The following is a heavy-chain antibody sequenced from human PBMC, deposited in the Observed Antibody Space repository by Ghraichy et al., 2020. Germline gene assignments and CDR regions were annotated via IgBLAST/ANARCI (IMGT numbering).Heavy chain of an antibody. V-gene: IGHV4-59*11. CDR2: IYYSGAT. CDR3: ARTNAFDI. CDR1: GDSISGHH. Sequence: TLSLTCTVSGDSISGHHWNWIRQAPGKGLEWIGCIYYSGATYYNPSLKSRVTISVDTSTNQFSLNLSSVTAADTAVYYCARTNAFDIWGQGTMVTVSS. J-gene: IGHJ3*02.